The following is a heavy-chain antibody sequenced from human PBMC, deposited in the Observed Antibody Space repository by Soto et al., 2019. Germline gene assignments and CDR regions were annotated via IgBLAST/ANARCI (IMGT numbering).Heavy chain of an antibody. CDR2: ISAYNGNT. CDR1: GYTFTSYG. Sequence: QVQLVQSGAEVKKPGASVKVSCKASGYTFTSYGINWVRQAPGQGLEWMGWISAYNGNTNYAQKLQGRVTMTTDTSTSTAYMELRRLRSHYTAVYYCARVIPGTTFYYYYGMDVWGQGPTVTVSS. CDR3: ARVIPGTTFYYYYGMDV. V-gene: IGHV1-18*01. J-gene: IGHJ6*02. D-gene: IGHD1-7*01.